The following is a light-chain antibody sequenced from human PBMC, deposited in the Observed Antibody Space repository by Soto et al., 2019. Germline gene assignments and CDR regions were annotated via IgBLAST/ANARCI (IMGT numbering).Light chain of an antibody. CDR1: SSDVGGYNY. Sequence: QSALTQPASVSGSPGQSITISCTGTSSDVGGYNYVSWHQQHPGKAPKLMIYDVSNRPSGVSNHFSGSRSGNTASLTISGLQAEDEADYYCSSYTSSSTVVFGGGTKVTVL. CDR3: SSYTSSSTVV. CDR2: DVS. V-gene: IGLV2-14*01. J-gene: IGLJ2*01.